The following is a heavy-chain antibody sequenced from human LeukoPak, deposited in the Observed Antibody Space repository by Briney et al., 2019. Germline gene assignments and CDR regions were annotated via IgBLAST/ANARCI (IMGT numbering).Heavy chain of an antibody. CDR2: ISYDGSNI. Sequence: PGGSLRLSCAASGFTFSSYAMHWVRQAPGKGLEWVAVISYDGSNIYYADSVKGRFTISRDNSKNTLYLQMNSLRAEDTAVYYCARDGSGGDYKTGYFDYWGQGTLVTVSS. CDR3: ARDGSGGDYKTGYFDY. V-gene: IGHV3-30*04. J-gene: IGHJ4*02. D-gene: IGHD4-17*01. CDR1: GFTFSSYA.